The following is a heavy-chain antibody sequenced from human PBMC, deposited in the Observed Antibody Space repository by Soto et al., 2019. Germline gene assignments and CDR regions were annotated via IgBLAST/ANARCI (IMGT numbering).Heavy chain of an antibody. Sequence: QLQLQESGSGVVRTSETLSLTCTVFGASISYGGFSWSWIRQSPGKGLEWIGYINLFESTYFTPSFKSRLSMSIDRSRNMFSLNLSSVTAADMAVYYCVRGGGYDAFDHWGQGVPVTVSS. CDR2: INLFEST. V-gene: IGHV4-30-2*06. J-gene: IGHJ4*02. D-gene: IGHD5-12*01. CDR3: VRGGGYDAFDH. CDR1: GASISYGGFS.